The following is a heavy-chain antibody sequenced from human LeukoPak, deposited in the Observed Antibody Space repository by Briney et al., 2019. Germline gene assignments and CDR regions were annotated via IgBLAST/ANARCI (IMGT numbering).Heavy chain of an antibody. V-gene: IGHV3-15*01. D-gene: IGHD6-13*01. CDR1: GFTFSNAW. Sequence: GGSLRLSCAASGFTFSNAWMSWVRQAPGKGLEWVGRIKSKTDGGTTDYAAPVKGRFTISRDDSKDTLYLQMNSLRTEDTAVYCTSLRGSSSQYFQYWGQGTLVTVSS. CDR2: IKSKTDGGTT. CDR3: TSLRGSSSQYFQY. J-gene: IGHJ1*01.